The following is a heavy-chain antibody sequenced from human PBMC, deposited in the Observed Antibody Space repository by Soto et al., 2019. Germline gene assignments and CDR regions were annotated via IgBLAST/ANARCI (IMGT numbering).Heavy chain of an antibody. Sequence: PSETLSLTCTVSGGSISSYYWSWIRQPPGKGLEWIGYIYYSGSTNYNPSLKSRVTISVDTSKNQFSLKLSSVTAADTAVYYCARGLFTGSPYSGGWYYSDSWGQGATVTVSS. J-gene: IGHJ4*02. D-gene: IGHD3-10*01. V-gene: IGHV4-59*12. CDR3: ARGLFTGSPYSGGWYYSDS. CDR2: IYYSGST. CDR1: GGSISSYY.